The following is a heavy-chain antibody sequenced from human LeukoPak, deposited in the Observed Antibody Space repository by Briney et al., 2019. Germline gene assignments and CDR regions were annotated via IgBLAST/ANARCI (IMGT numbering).Heavy chain of an antibody. CDR1: GYSIGRGYY. CDR2: IYHTGST. V-gene: IGHV4-38-2*01. J-gene: IGHJ4*02. CDR3: ARAGWIITSGIDY. D-gene: IGHD1-20*01. Sequence: MPSETLSLTCGVSGYSIGRGYYWAWIRQPPGKGLEWIGTIYHTGSTYYNPSLESRVTISVDASKNEFSLNLNSVTAADTAVYYCARAGWIITSGIDYWGQGALVTVSP.